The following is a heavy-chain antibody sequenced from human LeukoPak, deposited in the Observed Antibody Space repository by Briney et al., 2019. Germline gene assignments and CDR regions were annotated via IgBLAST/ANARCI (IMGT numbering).Heavy chain of an antibody. Sequence: ASVKVSCKASGYTFTSYGISWVRQAPGQGLEWMGWISAYNGNTNYAQKLQGRVTMTTDTSTSTAYMELRSLRSDDTAVYYCARVVNRMTSFFLLFWGQGTLVTVSS. J-gene: IGHJ4*02. CDR2: ISAYNGNT. D-gene: IGHD3-3*01. CDR1: GYTFTSYG. CDR3: ARVVNRMTSFFLLF. V-gene: IGHV1-18*01.